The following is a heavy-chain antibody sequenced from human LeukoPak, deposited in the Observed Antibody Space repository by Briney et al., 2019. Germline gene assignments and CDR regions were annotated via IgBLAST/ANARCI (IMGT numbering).Heavy chain of an antibody. CDR2: INPSGGST. CDR1: GYTFTSYY. CDR3: ARDSDWNYHYYYYMDV. Sequence: ASVKVSCKASGYTFTSYYMHWVRQAPGQGLEWMGIINPSGGSTSYAQKFQGRVTMTRDMSTSTVYMELSSLRSEDTAVYYCARDSDWNYHYYYYMDVWGKGTTVTVSS. J-gene: IGHJ6*03. D-gene: IGHD1-1*01. V-gene: IGHV1-46*01.